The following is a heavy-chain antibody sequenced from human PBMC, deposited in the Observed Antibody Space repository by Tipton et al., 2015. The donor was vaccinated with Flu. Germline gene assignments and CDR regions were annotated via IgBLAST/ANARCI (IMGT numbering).Heavy chain of an antibody. Sequence: SLRLSCAASGFTFSDDYMSWIHQAPGKGLEWVSHISSSGSTINYAVSVKGRFTISRDNAKNSLYLQMNSLRAEDTAVYYCARDHPPSITVLGEITDYFGMDVWDQGP. J-gene: IGHJ6*02. CDR2: ISSSGSTI. V-gene: IGHV3-11*01. CDR3: ARDHPPSITVLGEITDYFGMDV. CDR1: GFTFSDDY. D-gene: IGHD3-3*01.